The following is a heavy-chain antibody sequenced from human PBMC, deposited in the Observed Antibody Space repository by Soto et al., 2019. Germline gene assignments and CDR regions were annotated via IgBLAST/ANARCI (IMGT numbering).Heavy chain of an antibody. CDR2: LIPIFGTA. J-gene: IGHJ4*01. V-gene: IGHV1-69*01. D-gene: IGHD3-16*02. Sequence: QVQLVQSGAEVKTPGSSVKVSCKASGGTFSSYAISWVRQAPGQGLEWMGGLIPIFGTANYARKFQGRVTITAAESTSTAYVELGSLRSEVTAVYYCATPNRSYYLWRSYLHVDYWGQGTLVTVAS. CDR3: ATPNRSYYLWRSYLHVDY. CDR1: GGTFSSYA.